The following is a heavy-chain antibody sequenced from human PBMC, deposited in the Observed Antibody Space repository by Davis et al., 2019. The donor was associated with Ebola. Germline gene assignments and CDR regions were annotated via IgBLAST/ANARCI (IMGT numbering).Heavy chain of an antibody. V-gene: IGHV3-13*01. CDR2: IGSAGDT. CDR1: GFTFRSYD. J-gene: IGHJ5*01. Sequence: PGGSLRLSCAASGFTFRSYDMHWVRQATGKGLEWVSAIGSAGDTYYPVSVKGRFTISRENAKNSLYLQMNSLRAEGTAVYYCARAGFGSTWFDCWGQGILVTVSS. CDR3: ARAGFGSTWFDC. D-gene: IGHD6-13*01.